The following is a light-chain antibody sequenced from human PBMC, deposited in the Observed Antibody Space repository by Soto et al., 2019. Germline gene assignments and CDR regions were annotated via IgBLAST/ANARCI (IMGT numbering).Light chain of an antibody. J-gene: IGLJ1*01. CDR3: QSYDSSVTLRV. CDR2: GNS. V-gene: IGLV1-40*01. CDR1: SSNIGAGYD. Sequence: QALVTQPPSVSGAPGQRVTISCTGSSSNIGAGYDVHWYQQLPGTAPKLLIYGNSNRPSGVPDRFSGSKSGTSASLAITGLQADDEADYYCQSYDSSVTLRVFGTGTKLTVL.